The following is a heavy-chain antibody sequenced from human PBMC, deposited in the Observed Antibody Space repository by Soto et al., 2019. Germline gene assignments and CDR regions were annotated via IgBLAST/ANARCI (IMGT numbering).Heavy chain of an antibody. V-gene: IGHV3-23*01. CDR2: ISGSGGST. Sequence: PGGSLRLSCAASGFTFSSNAMSWVRQAPGKGLEWVSAISGSGGSTYYADSVKGRFTISRDTSKNTLYLQMNSLRAEDTAVYYCAKAELGYSSGWFQEYFQPWGQGSMVTVSS. D-gene: IGHD6-19*01. CDR3: AKAELGYSSGWFQEYFQP. CDR1: GFTFSSNA. J-gene: IGHJ1*01.